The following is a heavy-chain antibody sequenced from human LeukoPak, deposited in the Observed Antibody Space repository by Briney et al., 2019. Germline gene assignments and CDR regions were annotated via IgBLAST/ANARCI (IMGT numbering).Heavy chain of an antibody. J-gene: IGHJ4*02. CDR2: IQNSGST. V-gene: IGHV4-59*01. D-gene: IGHD5-18*01. CDR1: GGSISSDY. Sequence: SETLSLTCTVSGGSISSDYWSWIRQPPGKGLEWIGYIQNSGSTNYNPSLKSRVTISVDTSKNQFSLKLSSVTAADTAVYYCARGRGYSYGLFDYWGQGTLVTVSS. CDR3: ARGRGYSYGLFDY.